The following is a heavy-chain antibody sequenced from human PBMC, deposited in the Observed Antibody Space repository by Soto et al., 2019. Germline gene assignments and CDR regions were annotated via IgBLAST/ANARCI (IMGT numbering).Heavy chain of an antibody. Sequence: SVKVSCKASGGTFSSYAISWVRQAPGQGLEWMGGIIPIFGTANYAQKFQGRVTITADESTSTAYMELSSLRSEDTAVYYCARGYHXVWGSYRPPLSHYGMDVWGQGTTVTVSS. V-gene: IGHV1-69*13. D-gene: IGHD3-16*02. CDR1: GGTFSSYA. J-gene: IGHJ6*02. CDR2: IIPIFGTA. CDR3: ARGYHXVWGSYRPPLSHYGMDV.